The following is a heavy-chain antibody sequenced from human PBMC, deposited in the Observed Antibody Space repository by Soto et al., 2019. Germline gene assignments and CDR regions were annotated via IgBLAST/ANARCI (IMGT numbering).Heavy chain of an antibody. CDR3: ARSDIVVVPAAPVDY. J-gene: IGHJ4*02. D-gene: IGHD2-2*01. CDR1: GYTFTSDG. V-gene: IGHV1-18*04. CDR2: ISAYNGST. Sequence: ASVKVSCKASGYTFTSDGISWVRQAPGQGLEWMGWISAYNGSTNYAQKLQGRVTMTTDTSTSTAYMELRSLRSDDTAVYYCARSDIVVVPAAPVDYWGQGTLVTVSS.